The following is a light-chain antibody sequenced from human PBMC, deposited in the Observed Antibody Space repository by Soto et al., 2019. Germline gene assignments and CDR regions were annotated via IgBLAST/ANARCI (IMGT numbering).Light chain of an antibody. Sequence: EIVLTQSPGTLSLSPGERATLSCRASQSVSNTYLAWYQQKPGQAPRLLIYDASSRATGIPDRFCGSGSGRDFTLIISRLEPDDFAVDYCQHYDRSPGLFTFGPGTKVDIK. J-gene: IGKJ3*01. CDR1: QSVSNTY. CDR3: QHYDRSPGLFT. V-gene: IGKV3-20*01. CDR2: DAS.